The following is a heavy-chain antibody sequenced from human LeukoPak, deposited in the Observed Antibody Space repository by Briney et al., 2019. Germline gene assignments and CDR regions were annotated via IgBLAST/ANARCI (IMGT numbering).Heavy chain of an antibody. CDR3: ANTVVVPAAISHMDV. CDR1: GFTFSNHW. Sequence: GGSLILSCAASGFTFSNHWMIWVRQAAGRGLEWVASTNKDGSQKYYVGSVKGRFAISRDNAKRSLYLQMNSLRAEDTAVYYCANTVVVPAAISHMDVWGKGTTVTVSS. J-gene: IGHJ6*03. V-gene: IGHV3-7*03. D-gene: IGHD2-2*01. CDR2: TNKDGSQK.